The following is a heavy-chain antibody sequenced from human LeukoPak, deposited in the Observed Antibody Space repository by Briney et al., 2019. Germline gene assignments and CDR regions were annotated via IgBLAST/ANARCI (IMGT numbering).Heavy chain of an antibody. CDR1: GGSFSGYY. CDR3: ARHDVLLWFGEGQGDWFDP. V-gene: IGHV4-34*01. Sequence: SETLSLTCAVYGGSFSGYYWSWIRQPPGKGLEWIGEINHSGSTNYNPSLKSRVTISVDTSKNQFSLKLSSVTAADTAVYYCARHDVLLWFGEGQGDWFDPGGEGTLVTVSS. CDR2: INHSGST. J-gene: IGHJ5*02. D-gene: IGHD3-10*01.